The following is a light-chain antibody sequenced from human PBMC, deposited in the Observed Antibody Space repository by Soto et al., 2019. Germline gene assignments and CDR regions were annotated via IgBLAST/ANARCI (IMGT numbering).Light chain of an antibody. CDR3: QSYDSRLSGREV. V-gene: IGLV3-21*02. CDR1: NIGTKS. J-gene: IGLJ2*01. Sequence: SYELTQPPSVSVAPGQTARISCGGDNIGTKSVHWYQQKPGQAPVLVIYDDHDRPSGIPERFSGSNSGNTATLTITRVEAGDEADYYCQSYDSRLSGREVFGGGTKVTVL. CDR2: DDH.